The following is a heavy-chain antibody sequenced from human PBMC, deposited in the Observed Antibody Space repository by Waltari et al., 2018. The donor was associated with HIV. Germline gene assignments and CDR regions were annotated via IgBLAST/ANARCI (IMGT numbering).Heavy chain of an antibody. J-gene: IGHJ5*02. V-gene: IGHV4-38-2*02. Sequence: QVQLQESGTGLVKPSETLSLTCAVSGYSISSGYFWGWNRKPPGKALEWIGSMFHNGSTYYNPSLKSRVTISVDTSKNQFSLKLSSVTSADTAIYYCAREWGTLMVAWFDPWGQGTLVTVSS. D-gene: IGHD3-10*01. CDR2: MFHNGST. CDR3: AREWGTLMVAWFDP. CDR1: GYSISSGYF.